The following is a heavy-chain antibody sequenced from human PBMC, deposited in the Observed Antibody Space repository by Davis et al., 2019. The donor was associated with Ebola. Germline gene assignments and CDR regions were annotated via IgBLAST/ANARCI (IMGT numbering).Heavy chain of an antibody. J-gene: IGHJ6*02. Sequence: SETLSLTCIVSGGSINSHYWSWIRQPPGKGLEWIGYIYYSGSTNYNPSLKSRVTISVDTSKNQFSLKLSSVTAADTAVYYCARRRDGYNYDYGMDVWGQGTTVTVSS. CDR3: ARRRDGYNYDYGMDV. CDR1: GGSINSHY. V-gene: IGHV4-59*11. D-gene: IGHD5-24*01. CDR2: IYYSGST.